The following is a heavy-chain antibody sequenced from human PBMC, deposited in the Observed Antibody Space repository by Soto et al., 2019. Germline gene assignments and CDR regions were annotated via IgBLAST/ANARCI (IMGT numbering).Heavy chain of an antibody. Sequence: GSLRLSCAASGFTFSNFAMSWMRQAPGKGLEWVSAILNGGGTTYYADSVKGRFTISRDDSRNTLFLQVNSLRAEDTAIYYCAKVTRNGYSSFASWGQGTLVTVSS. V-gene: IGHV3-23*01. CDR3: AKVTRNGYSSFAS. D-gene: IGHD3-22*01. CDR1: GFTFSNFA. J-gene: IGHJ4*02. CDR2: ILNGGGTT.